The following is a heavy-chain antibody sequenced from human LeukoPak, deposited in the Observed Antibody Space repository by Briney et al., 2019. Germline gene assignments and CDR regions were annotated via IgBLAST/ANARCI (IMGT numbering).Heavy chain of an antibody. D-gene: IGHD6-13*01. J-gene: IGHJ5*02. Sequence: GASVKVSCKASGGTFSSYAISWVRQAPGQGLEWMGGIIPIFGTANYAQKFQGRVTITADESTSTAYMELSSLRSEDTAAYYCAREKAAGPYNWFDPWGQGTLVTVSS. CDR1: GGTFSSYA. CDR3: AREKAAGPYNWFDP. V-gene: IGHV1-69*13. CDR2: IIPIFGTA.